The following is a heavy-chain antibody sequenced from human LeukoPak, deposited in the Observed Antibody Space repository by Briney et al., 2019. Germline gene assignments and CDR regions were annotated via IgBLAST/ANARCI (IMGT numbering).Heavy chain of an antibody. CDR1: GFPFSNAW. CDR3: STLGFDP. Sequence: GGSLRLPCAASGFPFSNAWMRWLRRAPGKALVWVGRIKSKTNGGTTDYAALVKGIFTIARDDSKKTVYLQMSSLKPGDTGVYYWSTLGFDPWGQGTRVTVSS. J-gene: IGHJ5*02. V-gene: IGHV3-15*01. CDR2: IKSKTNGGTT.